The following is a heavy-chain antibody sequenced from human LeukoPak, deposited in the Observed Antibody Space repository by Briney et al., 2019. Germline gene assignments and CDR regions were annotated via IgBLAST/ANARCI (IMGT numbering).Heavy chain of an antibody. V-gene: IGHV4-31*03. CDR1: DGSISSGGYY. CDR3: ARDHGYSYGPPPGFFDY. CDR2: IYYSGST. J-gene: IGHJ4*02. D-gene: IGHD5-18*01. Sequence: SETLSLTSTVSDGSISSGGYYWRWIRQHPGKGLEWIGYIYYSGSTYYNPSLKSRVTISVDTSRHQFSLKLSSVTATDTAVYYCARDHGYSYGPPPGFFDYWGQGTLVTVSS.